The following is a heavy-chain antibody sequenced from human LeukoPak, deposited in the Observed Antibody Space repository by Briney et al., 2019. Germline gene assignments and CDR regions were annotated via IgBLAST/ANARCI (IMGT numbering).Heavy chain of an antibody. CDR3: ARDWPLGEWLLWRVDYYYGMDV. Sequence: PGGSLRLSCAASGFTFSSYAMHWVRQAPGKGLEWVAVISYDGSNKYYADSVKGRFTISRDNSKTTLYLQMNSLRAEDTAVYYCARDWPLGEWLLWRVDYYYGMDVWGQGTTVTVSS. V-gene: IGHV3-30-3*01. CDR1: GFTFSSYA. CDR2: ISYDGSNK. J-gene: IGHJ6*02. D-gene: IGHD3-3*01.